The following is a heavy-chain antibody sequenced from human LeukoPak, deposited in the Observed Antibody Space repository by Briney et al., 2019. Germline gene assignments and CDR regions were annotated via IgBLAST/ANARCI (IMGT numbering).Heavy chain of an antibody. D-gene: IGHD1-20*01. CDR1: GFTFSSYE. CDR3: VRDPGITGTSY. J-gene: IGHJ4*02. Sequence: GGSLRLSCAASGFTFSSYEMNWVRQAPGKGLEWVSYISGSGSTIYYTDSVKGRFTISRDNAKNSLYLQMNSLRAEDTAAYYCVRDPGITGTSYWGQGTLVTVSS. V-gene: IGHV3-48*03. CDR2: ISGSGSTI.